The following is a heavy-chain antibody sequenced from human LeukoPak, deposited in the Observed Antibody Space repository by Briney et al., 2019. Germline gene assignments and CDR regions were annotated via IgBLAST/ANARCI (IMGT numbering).Heavy chain of an antibody. V-gene: IGHV3-21*01. D-gene: IGHD5-18*01. Sequence: GGSLRLSCAASGFTFSSYSMNWVRQAPGKGLEWVSSISSSSSYIYYADLVKGRFTISRDNAKKSLYLQMNSLRAEDTAVYYCARAPTMVTTYYFGYWGQGTLVTVSS. CDR1: GFTFSSYS. CDR3: ARAPTMVTTYYFGY. CDR2: ISSSSSYI. J-gene: IGHJ4*02.